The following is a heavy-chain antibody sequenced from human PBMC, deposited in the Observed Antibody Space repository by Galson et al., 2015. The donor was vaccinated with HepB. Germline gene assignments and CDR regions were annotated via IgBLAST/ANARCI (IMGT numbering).Heavy chain of an antibody. CDR3: ATFSLGGDGGIFDY. CDR2: ISGSGGST. D-gene: IGHD2-21*02. Sequence: SLRLSCAASGFTFSSYAMSWVRQAPGKGLEWVSAISGSGGSTYYADSVKGRFTISRDNSKNTLYLQMNSLRAEDTAVYYCATFSLGGDGGIFDYWGQGTLVTVSS. J-gene: IGHJ4*02. V-gene: IGHV3-23*01. CDR1: GFTFSSYA.